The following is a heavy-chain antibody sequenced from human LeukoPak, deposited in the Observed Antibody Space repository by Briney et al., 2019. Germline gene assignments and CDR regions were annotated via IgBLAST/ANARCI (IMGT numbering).Heavy chain of an antibody. CDR1: GFTFSSYG. CDR2: IWYDGSNK. D-gene: IGHD6-13*01. Sequence: GRSLRLSCAASGFTFSSYGMHWVRQAPGKGMEWVAVIWYDGSNKYYADSVKGRFTISRDNAKNSLYLQMNSLRAEDTAVYYCARDRYSSSWLNYYYYGMDVWGQGTTVTVSS. V-gene: IGHV3-33*01. CDR3: ARDRYSSSWLNYYYYGMDV. J-gene: IGHJ6*02.